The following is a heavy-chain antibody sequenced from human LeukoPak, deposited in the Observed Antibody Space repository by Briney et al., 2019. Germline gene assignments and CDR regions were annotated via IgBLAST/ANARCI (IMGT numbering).Heavy chain of an antibody. J-gene: IGHJ4*02. CDR2: IYYSGST. V-gene: IGHV4-30-4*01. D-gene: IGHD3-10*01. CDR3: ARDRKDNYYGSGTLDY. CDR1: GGSISSGDYY. Sequence: SQTLSLTCTVSGGSISSGDYYWSWIRQPPGKGLEWIGYIYYSGSTYYNPSLKSRVTISVDTSKNQFSLKLSSVTAADTAVYYCARDRKDNYYGSGTLDYWGQGTLVTVSS.